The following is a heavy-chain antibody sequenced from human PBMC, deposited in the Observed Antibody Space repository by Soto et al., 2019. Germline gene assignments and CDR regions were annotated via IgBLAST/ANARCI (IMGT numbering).Heavy chain of an antibody. D-gene: IGHD3-10*01. CDR2: INHSGST. Sequence: SETLCLTCAVYGGSFSGYYWSWIRQPPGKGLEWIGEINHSGSTNYNPSLKSRVTISVDTSKNQFSLKLSSVTAADTAVYYCARGRITMVRGRNWYDPWGQGTLVTVSS. CDR1: GGSFSGYY. J-gene: IGHJ5*02. CDR3: ARGRITMVRGRNWYDP. V-gene: IGHV4-34*01.